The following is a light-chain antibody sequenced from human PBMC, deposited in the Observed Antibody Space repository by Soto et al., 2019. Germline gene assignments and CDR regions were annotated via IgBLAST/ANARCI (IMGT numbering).Light chain of an antibody. J-gene: IGKJ5*01. CDR2: VAF. Sequence: DIQMTQSPSTLSASVGDRVTITCRASQSIETWLAWYQQKPGKAPKLLIYVAFTLESGVPSRFSGSGSGTEFTLTISSLQPEDFATYYCQQLNTYPITFAQGTRLENK. CDR3: QQLNTYPIT. CDR1: QSIETW. V-gene: IGKV1-5*01.